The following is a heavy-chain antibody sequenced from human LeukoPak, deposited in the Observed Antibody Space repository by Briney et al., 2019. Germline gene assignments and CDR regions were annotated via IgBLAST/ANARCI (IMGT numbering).Heavy chain of an antibody. CDR2: IYYSGST. CDR1: GGSISSSNW. CDR3: ARSWGYDFWTGNLLDY. J-gene: IGHJ4*02. Sequence: SGTLSLTCAVSGGSISSSNWWSWVRQPPGKGLEWIGSIYYSGSTYYNTSLKSRVTISVDMSKNQFSLRVTSVTAADTAVYYCARSWGYDFWTGNLLDYWGQGTLVSVSS. V-gene: IGHV4-4*02. D-gene: IGHD3-3*01.